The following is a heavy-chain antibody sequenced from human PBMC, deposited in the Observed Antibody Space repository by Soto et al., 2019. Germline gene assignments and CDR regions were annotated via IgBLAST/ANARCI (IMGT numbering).Heavy chain of an antibody. CDR1: GFTFSSYG. D-gene: IGHD2-21*02. Sequence: GGSLRLSCAASGFTFSSYGMHWVRQAPGKGLEWVAVISYDGSNKYYADSVKGRFTISRDNSKNTLYLQMNSLRAEDTAVYYCAKDRESVVVTAIEDYWGQGTLVTVSS. V-gene: IGHV3-30*18. CDR3: AKDRESVVVTAIEDY. J-gene: IGHJ4*02. CDR2: ISYDGSNK.